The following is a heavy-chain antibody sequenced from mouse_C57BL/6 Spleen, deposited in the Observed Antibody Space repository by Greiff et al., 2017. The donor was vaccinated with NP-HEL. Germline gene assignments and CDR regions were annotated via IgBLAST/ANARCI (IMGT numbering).Heavy chain of an antibody. CDR1: GYTFTTYP. D-gene: IGHD6-1*01. CDR3: ARSLYISGYFDY. CDR2: FHPYNDDT. J-gene: IGHJ2*01. V-gene: IGHV1-47*01. Sequence: VKLLESGAELVKPGASVKMSCKASGYTFTTYPIEWMKQNHGKSLEWIGNFHPYNDDTKYNEKFKGKATLTVEKSSSTVYLELSRLTSDDSAVYYCARSLYISGYFDYWGQGTTLTVSS.